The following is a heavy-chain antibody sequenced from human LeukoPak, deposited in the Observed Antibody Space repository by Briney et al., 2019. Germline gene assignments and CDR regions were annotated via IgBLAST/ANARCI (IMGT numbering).Heavy chain of an antibody. CDR3: AKSTAVTNYFDY. Sequence: GSLRLSCAASGFTFSSYGMHWVRQAPGKGLEWVAFIRYDGSNKYYADSVKGRFTISRDNSKNTLYLQMNSLRAEDTAVYYCAKSTAVTNYFDYWGQGTLVTVSS. CDR1: GFTFSSYG. J-gene: IGHJ4*02. CDR2: IRYDGSNK. V-gene: IGHV3-30*02. D-gene: IGHD6-13*01.